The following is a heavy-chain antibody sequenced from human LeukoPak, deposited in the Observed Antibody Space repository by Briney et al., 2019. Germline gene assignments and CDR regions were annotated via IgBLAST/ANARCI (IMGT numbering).Heavy chain of an antibody. CDR1: GFTFSSYG. CDR2: ISYDGSNK. Sequence: GGSLRLSCAASGFTFSSYGMHWVRQAPGKGLEWVAVISYDGSNKYYADSVKGRFTISRDNSKNTLYLQMNSLRAEDTAVYYCAKVRWGSDNALDSWGQGTLVTGSS. D-gene: IGHD3-16*01. J-gene: IGHJ4*02. CDR3: AKVRWGSDNALDS. V-gene: IGHV3-30*18.